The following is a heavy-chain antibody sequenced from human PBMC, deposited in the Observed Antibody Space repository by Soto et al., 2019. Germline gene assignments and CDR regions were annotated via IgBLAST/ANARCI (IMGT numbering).Heavy chain of an antibody. CDR1: GFPFSSYA. CDR3: AKGGYYSLFDI. CDR2: ISGSGGRT. Sequence: GGALRLSCVASGFPFSSYAMSWVRQTPGKGLEWVSGISGSGGRTYYADSVKGRFTISRDNSNNTLSLQMHILRVEDTAVYFCAKGGYYSLFDIWGQGTMVTVSS. J-gene: IGHJ3*02. D-gene: IGHD3-16*01. V-gene: IGHV3-23*01.